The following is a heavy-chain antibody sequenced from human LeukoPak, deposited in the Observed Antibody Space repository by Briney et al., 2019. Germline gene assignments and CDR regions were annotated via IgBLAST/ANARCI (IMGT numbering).Heavy chain of an antibody. J-gene: IGHJ6*03. CDR1: GGSVSGYY. CDR2: INHSGSI. CDR3: ARGKQQRYGGYYYYMDV. D-gene: IGHD6-13*01. V-gene: IGHV4-34*01. Sequence: PSETLSLTCAVYGGSVSGYYGSWIRQPAGEGLEWIGDINHSGSIHYNPSLKSRVPISVDPSKSQFPLTLSSVTAADTAVYYCARGKQQRYGGYYYYMDVWGKGTTVTVSS.